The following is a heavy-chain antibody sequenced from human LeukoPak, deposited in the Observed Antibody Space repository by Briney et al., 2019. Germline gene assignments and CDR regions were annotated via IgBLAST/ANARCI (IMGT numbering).Heavy chain of an antibody. D-gene: IGHD3-10*01. CDR1: GFTFTDYS. Sequence: GGSLRLSCAASGFTFTDYSMNWVRQAPGKGLEWVSSMNSDGSHIYHAGSVEGRFTISRDNARNSLYLQMNGLRDEDTAVYYCARGSFGVFDYWGQGTLVAVSS. CDR2: MNSDGSHI. CDR3: ARGSFGVFDY. J-gene: IGHJ4*02. V-gene: IGHV3-48*02.